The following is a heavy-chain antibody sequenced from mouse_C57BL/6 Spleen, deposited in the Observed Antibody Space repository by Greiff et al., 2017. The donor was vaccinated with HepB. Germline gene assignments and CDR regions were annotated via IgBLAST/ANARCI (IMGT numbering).Heavy chain of an antibody. CDR2: INYDGSST. D-gene: IGHD2-3*01. V-gene: IGHV5-16*01. CDR3: ARDPGDGYYVGYFDV. CDR1: GFTFSDYY. Sequence: EVKLMESEGGLVQPGSSMKLSCTASGFTFSDYYMAWVRQVPEKGLEWVANINYDGSSTYYLDSLKSRFIISRDNAKNILYLQMSSLKSEDTATYYCARDPGDGYYVGYFDVWGTGTTVTVSS. J-gene: IGHJ1*03.